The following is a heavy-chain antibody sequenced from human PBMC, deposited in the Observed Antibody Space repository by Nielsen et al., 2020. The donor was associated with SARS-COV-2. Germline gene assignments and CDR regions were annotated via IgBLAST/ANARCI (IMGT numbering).Heavy chain of an antibody. V-gene: IGHV1-24*01. D-gene: IGHD3-22*01. J-gene: IGHJ4*02. CDR1: GYTLTELS. CDR3: ATDAKNYYDSSTTPRY. CDR2: FDPEDGET. Sequence: ASVKVSCKVSGYTLTELSMHWVRQAPGKGLEWMGGFDPEDGETIYAQKFQGRVTMTEDTSTDTAYMELSSLRSEDTAVYYCATDAKNYYDSSTTPRYWGQGTLVTVSS.